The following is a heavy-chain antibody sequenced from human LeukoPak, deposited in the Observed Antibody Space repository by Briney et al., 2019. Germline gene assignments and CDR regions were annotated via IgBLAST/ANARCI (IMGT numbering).Heavy chain of an antibody. D-gene: IGHD1-1*01. V-gene: IGHV4-59*08. CDR1: GGSISGYY. J-gene: IGHJ4*02. CDR3: ARLQDDRTDKPIDY. Sequence: SETLSLTCTVSGGSISGYYWSWIRQPPGKGLEWIGYIYYSGSTNYNPSLKSRVTISVDTSKNQFSLKLSSVTAADTAVYYCARLQDDRTDKPIDYWGQGTLVTVSS. CDR2: IYYSGST.